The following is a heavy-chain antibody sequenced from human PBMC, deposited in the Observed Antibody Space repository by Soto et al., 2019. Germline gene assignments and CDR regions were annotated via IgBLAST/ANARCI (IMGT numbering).Heavy chain of an antibody. Sequence: ASVKVSCKASGYTLTGHHLHWVRQAPGQGLEWMGIINPNDGGTLYAQKFQGRVTMTRDTSTSTAYMELSSLRSEDTAVYYCARVAWQSLDYWGQGTLVTVSS. CDR2: INPNDGGT. V-gene: IGHV1-46*01. D-gene: IGHD5-12*01. CDR1: GYTLTGHH. J-gene: IGHJ4*02. CDR3: ARVAWQSLDY.